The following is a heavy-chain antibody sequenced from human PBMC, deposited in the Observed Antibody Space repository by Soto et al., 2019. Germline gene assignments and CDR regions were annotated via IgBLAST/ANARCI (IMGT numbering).Heavy chain of an antibody. D-gene: IGHD6-6*01. J-gene: IGHJ6*02. CDR1: GFTFSSYA. Sequence: QVPLEESGGGVVQPGRSLRLSCAASGFTFSSYAMHWVRQAPGKGLEWVAVISYDGSNKYYADSVKGRFTISRDNSKNTLYLQMNSLRAEDTAVYYCARTYSSSLGLSMDLWGQGTTVTVSS. CDR2: ISYDGSNK. V-gene: IGHV3-30-3*01. CDR3: ARTYSSSLGLSMDL.